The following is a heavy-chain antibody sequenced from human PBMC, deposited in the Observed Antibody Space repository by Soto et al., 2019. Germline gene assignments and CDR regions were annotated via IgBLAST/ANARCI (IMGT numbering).Heavy chain of an antibody. V-gene: IGHV1-2*02. CDR3: ARDALPTVAHPSASGMDV. J-gene: IGHJ6*02. D-gene: IGHD4-4*01. CDR2: INPNSGGT. Sequence: QVQLVQSGAEVKKPGASVKVSCKASGYTFTGYYMHWVRQAPGQGLEWMGWINPNSGGTNYAQKLQGRVTMTRDTSISTAYMELRRLSSDDTAVYYCARDALPTVAHPSASGMDVWGQGTTVTVSS. CDR1: GYTFTGYY.